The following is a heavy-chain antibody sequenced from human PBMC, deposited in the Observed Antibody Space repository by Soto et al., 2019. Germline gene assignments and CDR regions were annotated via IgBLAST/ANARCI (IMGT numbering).Heavy chain of an antibody. CDR2: IYWDDDK. D-gene: IGHD2-15*01. V-gene: IGHV2-70*01. CDR3: ARIRAACSGVSCEWRTRLPYYLYYGMDV. CDR1: GFSLRTSGMC. J-gene: IGHJ6*02. Sequence: GPGTTQVNPTQTLTLTCTFSGFSLRTSGMCVSWIRQPPWKSLDWLALIYWDDDKYYSTSLKTRLTISKDTTKNQVVLTMTNMDPAAAGRSHCARIRAACSGVSCEWRTRLPYYLYYGMDVGGQWTTVAVS.